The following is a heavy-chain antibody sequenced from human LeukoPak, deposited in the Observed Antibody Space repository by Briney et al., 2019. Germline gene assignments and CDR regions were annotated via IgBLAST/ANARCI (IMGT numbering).Heavy chain of an antibody. J-gene: IGHJ4*02. CDR3: AKGDGSYSDY. D-gene: IGHD1-26*01. V-gene: IGHV3-30*02. CDR2: IRYDGSNK. CDR1: GFTFSSYG. Sequence: GGSLRLSCAPSGFTFSSYGMHWVRQAPAKGLEWVAFIRYDGSNKYYADSVKGRFTISRDNSKNTLYLQMNSLRAEDTAVYYCAKGDGSYSDYWGQGTLVTVSS.